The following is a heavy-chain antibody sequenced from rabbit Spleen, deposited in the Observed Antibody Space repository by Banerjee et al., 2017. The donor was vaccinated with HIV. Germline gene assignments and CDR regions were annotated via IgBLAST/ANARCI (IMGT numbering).Heavy chain of an antibody. CDR2: IDPVFGIT. J-gene: IGHJ4*01. CDR1: GFDFSSYG. V-gene: IGHV1S47*01. Sequence: QEQLVESGGGLVQPGGSLKLSCKASGFDFSSYGVSWVRQAPGKGLEWIGYIDPVFGITNYANWVNGRFTISSHNAQNTLYLQLNSLTAADTATYFCVREAGYAGYGDGNLWGQGTLVTVS. CDR3: VREAGYAGYGDGNL. D-gene: IGHD7-1*01.